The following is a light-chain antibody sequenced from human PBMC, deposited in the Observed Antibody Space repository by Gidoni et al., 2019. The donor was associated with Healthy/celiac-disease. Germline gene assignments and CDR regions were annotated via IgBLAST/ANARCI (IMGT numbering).Light chain of an antibody. CDR3: ETWDSNTHV. Sequence: QPVLTQSSSASASLGSSVKLTCTLSSGHSSYIIAWHQQQPGKAPRYLMKLEGSGSYNKGSGVPDRFSGSSSGADRYLTISNLQSEDEADYYCETWDSNTHVFGGGTKLXV. CDR1: SGHSSYI. CDR2: LEGSGSY. V-gene: IGLV4-60*03. J-gene: IGLJ3*02.